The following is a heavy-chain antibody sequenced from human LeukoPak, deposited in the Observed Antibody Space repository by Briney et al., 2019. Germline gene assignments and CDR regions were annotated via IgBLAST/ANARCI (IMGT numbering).Heavy chain of an antibody. CDR1: GGSISSYY. CDR2: IYYSGST. CDR3: ARWGSYSSSWSGMDV. Sequence: SEILSLTCTVPGGSISSYYWSWIRQPPGKGLEWIGYIYYSGSTNYNPSLKSRVTISVDTSKNQFSLKLSSVTAADTAVYYCARWGSYSSSWSGMDVWGQGTTVTVSS. V-gene: IGHV4-59*01. D-gene: IGHD6-13*01. J-gene: IGHJ6*02.